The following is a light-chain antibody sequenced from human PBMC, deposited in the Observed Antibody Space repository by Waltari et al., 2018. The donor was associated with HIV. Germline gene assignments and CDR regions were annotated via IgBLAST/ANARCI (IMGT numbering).Light chain of an antibody. CDR3: ATWDDSLSVVV. CDR2: RNN. CDR1: SSNIGSNY. Sequence: QSVLTQPPSASGTPGQRVTISCSGSSSNIGSNYVYWYQQLPGTAPKLLIDRNNRRPSGVPDRFSGSKSGTSASLAISGLRSEDEADYYCATWDDSLSVVVFGGGTKLTVL. V-gene: IGLV1-47*01. J-gene: IGLJ2*01.